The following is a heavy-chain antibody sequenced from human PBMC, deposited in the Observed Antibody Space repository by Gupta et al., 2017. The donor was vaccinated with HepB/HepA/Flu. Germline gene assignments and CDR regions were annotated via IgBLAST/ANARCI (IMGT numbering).Heavy chain of an antibody. J-gene: IGHJ4*02. CDR2: LNGGGGSA. CDR1: GFSLNNFA. V-gene: IGHV3-23*01. CDR3: AKDTRKYYNSSGPFDF. D-gene: IGHD3-22*01. Sequence: VRVLESGGGLVQPGGSLRVACIASGFSLNNFAVSWVRQGPGKGLEWVSALNGGGGSAHYADSVKGRFTISRDNSKNMFYLQMNSLRAEDTAVYFCAKDTRKYYNSSGPFDFWGQGTLVTVSS.